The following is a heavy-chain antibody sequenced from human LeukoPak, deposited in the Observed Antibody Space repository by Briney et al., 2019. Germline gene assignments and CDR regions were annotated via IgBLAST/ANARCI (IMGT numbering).Heavy chain of an antibody. CDR1: GFTLSSYA. V-gene: IGHV3-30-3*01. CDR2: ISYDGSNK. CDR3: ARDQKFGSSWAIDY. Sequence: PGGSLRLSCAASGFTLSSYAMHWVRQAPGKGLEWVAVISYDGSNKYYADSVEGRFTISRDNSKNTLYLQMNSLRAEDTAVYYCARDQKFGSSWAIDYWGQGTLVTVSS. J-gene: IGHJ4*02. D-gene: IGHD6-13*01.